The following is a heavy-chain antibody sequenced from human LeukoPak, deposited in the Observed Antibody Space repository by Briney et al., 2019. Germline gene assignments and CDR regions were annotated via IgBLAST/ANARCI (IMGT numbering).Heavy chain of an antibody. CDR3: ARSDYDFWSGPPIDY. CDR2: IYYNGST. V-gene: IGHV4-59*01. J-gene: IGHJ4*02. D-gene: IGHD3-3*01. Sequence: SETLSLTCTVSGGSISSYYWSWIRQPPGKGLEWIGYIYYNGSTNYNPSLKSRVTISGDTSKNQFSLKLSSVTAADTAVYYCARSDYDFWSGPPIDYWGQGTLVTVSS. CDR1: GGSISSYY.